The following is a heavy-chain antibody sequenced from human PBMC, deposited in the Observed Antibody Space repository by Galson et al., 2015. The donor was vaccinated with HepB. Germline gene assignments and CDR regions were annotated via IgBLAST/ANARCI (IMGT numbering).Heavy chain of an antibody. CDR3: ARRKLELLPGHDAFEI. V-gene: IGHV5-51*03. CDR2: IYPGDSDT. D-gene: IGHD1-7*01. J-gene: IGHJ3*02. Sequence: QSGAEVKKPGESLKISCKGSGYSFTSYWIGWVRQMPGKGLEWMGIIYPGDSDTRYSPSFQGQVTISADKSISTAYLQWSSLKASDTAMYYCARRKLELLPGHDAFEIWGQVTMVTVSS. CDR1: GYSFTSYW.